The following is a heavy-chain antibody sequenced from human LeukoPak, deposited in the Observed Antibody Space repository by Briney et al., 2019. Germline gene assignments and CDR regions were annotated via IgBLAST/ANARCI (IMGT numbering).Heavy chain of an antibody. V-gene: IGHV1-18*01. CDR1: GYTFTSYG. J-gene: IGHJ4*02. D-gene: IGHD6-19*01. CDR3: ARDRSSGWYRELLGY. Sequence: ASVKVSCEASGYTFTSYGISWVRQAPGQGLEWMGWISAYNGNTNYAQKLQGRVTMTTDTSTSTAYMELSSLRSEDTAVYYCARDRSSGWYRELLGYWGQGTLVTVSS. CDR2: ISAYNGNT.